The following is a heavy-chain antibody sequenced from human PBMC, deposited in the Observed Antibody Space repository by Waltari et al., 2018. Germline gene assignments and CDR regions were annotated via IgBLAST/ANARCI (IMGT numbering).Heavy chain of an antibody. CDR1: GDSITSYY. CDR2: LYNSGST. Sequence: QVQLQESGPGLVKPSETLSLTCIVSGDSITSYYWNWLRQPPGKGLEVIGYLYNSGSTNYNPSLKSRVTISVDTSKNQFSLKLTSVTAADTAVYYCARDPGSASWYGAFDVWGQGTMVSVSS. J-gene: IGHJ3*01. CDR3: ARDPGSASWYGAFDV. V-gene: IGHV4-59*01. D-gene: IGHD6-13*01.